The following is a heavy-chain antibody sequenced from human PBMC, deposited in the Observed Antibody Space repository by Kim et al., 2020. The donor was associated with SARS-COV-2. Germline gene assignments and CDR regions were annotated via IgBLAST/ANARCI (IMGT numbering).Heavy chain of an antibody. CDR3: TRAIRLGIAAAGPYFDY. CDR2: IRSKAYGGTT. J-gene: IGHJ4*02. CDR1: GFTFGDYA. D-gene: IGHD6-13*01. V-gene: IGHV3-49*03. Sequence: GGSLRLSCTASGFTFGDYAMSWFRQAPGKGLEWVGFIRSKAYGGTTEYAASVKGRFTISRDDSKSIAYLQMNSLKTEETAVYYCTRAIRLGIAAAGPYFDYWGQGTLVTVSS.